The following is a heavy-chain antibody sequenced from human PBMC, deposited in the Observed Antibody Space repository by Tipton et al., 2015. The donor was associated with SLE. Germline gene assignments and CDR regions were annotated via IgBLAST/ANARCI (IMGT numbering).Heavy chain of an antibody. D-gene: IGHD6-19*01. J-gene: IGHJ4*02. CDR3: ARDKSTAVAGTPVFDY. Sequence: LRLSCIVSGDSISSSSYYWGWIRQPPGKGLEWVGTVYYTGNTDYNPSLKSRVTISGDTSNNQFFLKLSSVTAADTAVYYCARDKSTAVAGTPVFDYWGQGTLVTVSS. CDR1: GDSISSSSYY. CDR2: VYYTGNT. V-gene: IGHV4-39*07.